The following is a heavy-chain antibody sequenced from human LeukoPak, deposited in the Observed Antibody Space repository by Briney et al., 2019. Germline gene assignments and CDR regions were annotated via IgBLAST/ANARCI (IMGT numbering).Heavy chain of an antibody. CDR3: ARVLNYYDSSGYYFSY. CDR2: ISSSSSYI. J-gene: IGHJ4*02. D-gene: IGHD3-22*01. Sequence: PGGSLRLSCAASGFTFSAYSMNWVRQAPGKGLEWVSCISSSSSYIYYADSVKGRFTISRDNPQNSLYLQMSSLRAEDTAVYYCARVLNYYDSSGYYFSYWGQGTLVTVSS. V-gene: IGHV3-21*01. CDR1: GFTFSAYS.